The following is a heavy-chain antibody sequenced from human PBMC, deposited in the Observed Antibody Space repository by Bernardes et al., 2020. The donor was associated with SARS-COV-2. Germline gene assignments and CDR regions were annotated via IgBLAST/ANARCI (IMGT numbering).Heavy chain of an antibody. CDR3: ARSYDFWSGSLSRDALDI. Sequence: GGSLRLACTASGFTLSRYWMNWVRQAHGKGLEWVANINENGGASSYVDSVEGRSIVSRDNAKSTLYLQMNSLRIEDTAVYYWARSYDFWSGSLSRDALDIWGQGTEVNVSS. V-gene: IGHV3-7*03. CDR1: GFTLSRYW. J-gene: IGHJ3*02. CDR2: INENGGAS. D-gene: IGHD3-3*01.